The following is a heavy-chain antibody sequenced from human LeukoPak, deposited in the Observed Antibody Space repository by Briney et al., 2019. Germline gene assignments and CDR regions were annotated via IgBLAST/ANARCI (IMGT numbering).Heavy chain of an antibody. CDR1: GGSFSGYY. V-gene: IGHV4-34*01. CDR2: INHSGST. CDR3: ARGRGRSVYYYYYLDV. D-gene: IGHD3-3*01. J-gene: IGHJ6*03. Sequence: PSETLSLTCAVYGGSFSGYYWSWIRQPPGKGLEWIGEINHSGSTNYNPSLKSRFTISVDTSKNQFSLKLSSVTAADTAVYYCARGRGRSVYYYYYLDVWGKGTTVTVSS.